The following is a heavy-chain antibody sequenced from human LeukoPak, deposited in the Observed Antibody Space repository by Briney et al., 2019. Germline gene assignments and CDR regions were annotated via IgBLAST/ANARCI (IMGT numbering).Heavy chain of an antibody. CDR2: ISGSGGST. CDR1: GFTFSSYG. J-gene: IGHJ4*02. D-gene: IGHD3-22*01. CDR3: AKDWYYYDSSGYPPLGY. V-gene: IGHV3-23*01. Sequence: GGSLRLSCAASGFTFSSYGMSWVRQAPGKGLEWVSAISGSGGSTYYADSVKGRFTISRDNSKNTLYLQMNSLRAEDTAVYYCAKDWYYYDSSGYPPLGYWGQGTLVTVSS.